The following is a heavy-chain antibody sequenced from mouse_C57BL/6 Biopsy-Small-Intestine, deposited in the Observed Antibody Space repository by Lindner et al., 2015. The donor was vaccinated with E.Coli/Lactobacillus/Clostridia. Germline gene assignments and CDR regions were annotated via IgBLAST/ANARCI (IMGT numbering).Heavy chain of an antibody. V-gene: IGHV1-9*01. CDR2: ILPGSAHT. CDR1: GYTFAGYW. J-gene: IGHJ4*01. CDR3: AFYYGSRYFAMDY. Sequence: VQLQESGAELMKPGASVKLSCKATGYTFAGYWIEWVKQRPGHGLEWIGEILPGSAHTNYNEKFKGKATFTADTSSNTVNMQLSSLTTEDSAIYYCAFYYGSRYFAMDYWGQGTSVTVSS. D-gene: IGHD1-1*01.